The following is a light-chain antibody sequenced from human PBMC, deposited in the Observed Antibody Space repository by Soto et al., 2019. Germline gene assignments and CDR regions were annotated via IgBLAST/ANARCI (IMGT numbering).Light chain of an antibody. J-gene: IGLJ1*01. CDR2: DVS. Sequence: QSVLTQPRSVSGSPGQSVTISCTGTSSDVGGYNFVSWYQQHPGKAPKLMIYDVSKRPSGVPDRFSGSKSGNTASLTISGLQADDEADYYSCSYAGFYTSVFGTGTKVTVL. CDR3: CSYAGFYTSV. CDR1: SSDVGGYNF. V-gene: IGLV2-11*01.